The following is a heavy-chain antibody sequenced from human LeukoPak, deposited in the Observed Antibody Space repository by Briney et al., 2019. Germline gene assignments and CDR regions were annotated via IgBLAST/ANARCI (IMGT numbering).Heavy chain of an antibody. J-gene: IGHJ6*03. Sequence: SETLSLTCSVSGGSISSYYWSWIRQSAGKRLEWIGRIYPTGSTNYNPSLKSRVTISGDKSKNQFSLKLSSVTAADTAVYYCARVGGDCGGDCYHYYSMDVWGKGTTVTVSS. CDR3: ARVGGDCGGDCYHYYSMDV. D-gene: IGHD2-21*02. CDR1: GGSISSYY. V-gene: IGHV4-4*07. CDR2: IYPTGST.